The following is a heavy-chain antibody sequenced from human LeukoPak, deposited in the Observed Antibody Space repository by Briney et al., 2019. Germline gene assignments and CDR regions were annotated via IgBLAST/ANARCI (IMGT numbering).Heavy chain of an antibody. CDR1: GGSIGSSTW. Sequence: SGTLSLTCAVSGGSIGSSTWWTWVRQTPGKGLEWIGEIFHTGSTNYNPSLKSRVTISVDKSKNHFSLNLNSVTAADTAVYYCVRGLFDKDWSPPEFWGQGTLVTVSS. D-gene: IGHD3/OR15-3a*01. CDR2: IFHTGST. V-gene: IGHV4-4*02. CDR3: VRGLFDKDWSPPEF. J-gene: IGHJ4*02.